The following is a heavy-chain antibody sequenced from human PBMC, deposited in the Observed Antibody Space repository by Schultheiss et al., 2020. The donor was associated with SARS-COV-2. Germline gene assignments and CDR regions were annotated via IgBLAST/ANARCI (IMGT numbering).Heavy chain of an antibody. D-gene: IGHD4-23*01. V-gene: IGHV3-30*04. CDR1: GFTFSSYA. Sequence: GGSLRLSCAASGFTFSSYAMHWVRQAPGKGLEWVAVISYDGSNKYYADSVKGRFTISRDNSKNTLYLQMNSLRAEDTALYYCAKDRGYDYGGNSFFAYWGQGTLVTVSS. J-gene: IGHJ4*02. CDR2: ISYDGSNK. CDR3: AKDRGYDYGGNSFFAY.